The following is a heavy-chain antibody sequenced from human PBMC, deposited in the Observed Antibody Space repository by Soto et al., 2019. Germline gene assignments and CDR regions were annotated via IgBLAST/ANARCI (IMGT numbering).Heavy chain of an antibody. D-gene: IGHD3-10*01. J-gene: IGHJ6*03. CDR1: GGSNSSSPYY. V-gene: IGHV4-39*01. CDR2: IYYSGST. Sequence: SETLSLTCTVSGGSNSSSPYYWGWIRQPPGKGLEWIGSIYYSGSTFYKPSLNSRVTISVDTSNNQVSLKLTSVTAADTAVYYCARQRRGLWFGDFGSYYYYYMDVWGEGTTVTVSS. CDR3: ARQRRGLWFGDFGSYYYYYMDV.